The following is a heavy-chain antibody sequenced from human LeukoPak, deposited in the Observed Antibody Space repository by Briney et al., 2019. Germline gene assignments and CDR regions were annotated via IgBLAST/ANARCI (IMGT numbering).Heavy chain of an antibody. J-gene: IGHJ6*02. CDR3: ARGPQVPYGDYVRYYYGMDV. CDR1: GYTFTGYY. CDR2: INPNSGGT. D-gene: IGHD4-17*01. V-gene: IGHV1-2*02. Sequence: ASVKVSYKASGYTFTGYYMHWVRQAPGQGLEWMGWINPNSGGTNYAQKFQGRVTMTRDTSISTAYMELSRLRSDDTAVYYCARGPQVPYGDYVRYYYGMDVWGQGTTVTVSS.